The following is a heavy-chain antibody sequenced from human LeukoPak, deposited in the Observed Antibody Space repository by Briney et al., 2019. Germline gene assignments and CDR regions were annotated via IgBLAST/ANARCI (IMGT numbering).Heavy chain of an antibody. CDR2: ISAYNGNT. V-gene: IGHV1-18*01. CDR1: DYTFTSYG. CDR3: ARDNDSSGYYSDYYYMDV. J-gene: IGHJ6*03. Sequence: ASVKVSCKASDYTFTSYGISWVRQAPGQGLEWMGWISAYNGNTNYAQKLQGRVTMTTDTSTSTAYMELRSLRSDDTAVYYCARDNDSSGYYSDYYYMDVWGKGTTVTVSS. D-gene: IGHD3-22*01.